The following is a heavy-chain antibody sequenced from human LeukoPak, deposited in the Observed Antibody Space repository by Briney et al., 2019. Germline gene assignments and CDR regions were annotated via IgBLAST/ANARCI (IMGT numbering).Heavy chain of an antibody. CDR3: ARDWGDSSGYFLDY. V-gene: IGHV4-34*01. D-gene: IGHD3-22*01. Sequence: SETLSLTCAVYGGSFSGYYWSWIRQPPGKGLEWIGEINHSGSTNYNPSLKSRVTISVDTSKNQFSLKLSSVTAADTAVYYCARDWGDSSGYFLDYWGQGTLVTVSS. CDR2: INHSGST. CDR1: GGSFSGYY. J-gene: IGHJ4*02.